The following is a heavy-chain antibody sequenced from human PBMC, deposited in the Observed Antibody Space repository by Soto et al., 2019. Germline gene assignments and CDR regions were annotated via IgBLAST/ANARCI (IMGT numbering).Heavy chain of an antibody. J-gene: IGHJ6*03. Sequence: SETLSLTCTVSGGSISSYYWSWIRQPPGKGLEWIGYIYYSGSTNYNPSLKNRVTISVDTSKNQFSLKLSSVTAADTAVYYCARESGYGGYYYYYMDVWGKGTTVTVSS. V-gene: IGHV4-59*01. D-gene: IGHD4-17*01. CDR3: ARESGYGGYYYYYMDV. CDR2: IYYSGST. CDR1: GGSISSYY.